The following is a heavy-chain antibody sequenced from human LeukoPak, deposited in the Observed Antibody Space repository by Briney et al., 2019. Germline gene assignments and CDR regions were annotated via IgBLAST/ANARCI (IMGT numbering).Heavy chain of an antibody. V-gene: IGHV3-7*01. D-gene: IGHD1-26*01. J-gene: IGHJ4*02. CDR3: AREVGATNS. CDR2: IKQDGSEK. Sequence: RGSLRLSCAASGFTFSNYWMSWVCPAPGKGLEWVANIKQDGSEKYYVDSVKGRFTISRDNAKTSLFLQMNSLRAEDTAVYYCAREVGATNSWGQGTLVSVSS. CDR1: GFTFSNYW.